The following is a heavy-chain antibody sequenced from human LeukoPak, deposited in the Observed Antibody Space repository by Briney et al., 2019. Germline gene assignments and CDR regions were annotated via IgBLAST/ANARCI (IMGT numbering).Heavy chain of an antibody. CDR3: ARDYDSSSMAY. D-gene: IGHD3-22*01. CDR2: ISSSSYI. V-gene: IGHV3-21*01. J-gene: IGHJ4*02. CDR1: GFTFSSYS. Sequence: GGSLRLSCAASGFTFSSYSMNWVRQAPGKGLEWVSSISSSSYIYYADSVKGRFTISRDNAKNSLYLQMNSLRAEDTAVYYCARDYDSSSMAYWGQGTLVTVSS.